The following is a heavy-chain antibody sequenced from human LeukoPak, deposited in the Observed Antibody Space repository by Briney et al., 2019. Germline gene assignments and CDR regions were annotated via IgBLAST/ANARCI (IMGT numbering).Heavy chain of an antibody. CDR3: AREEVPHGCDI. CDR1: CASISSGCYY. V-gene: IGHV4-31*01. CDR2: IYYGGST. Sequence: SHTLSPTCTLSCASISSGCYYSSWLRQHPGKGREWIGDIYYGGSTNYNPCLKSEVTMSLDTSKSQFSLKLSSVTAADTAVYYCAREEVPHGCDIWGQGTMVTVSS. J-gene: IGHJ3*02.